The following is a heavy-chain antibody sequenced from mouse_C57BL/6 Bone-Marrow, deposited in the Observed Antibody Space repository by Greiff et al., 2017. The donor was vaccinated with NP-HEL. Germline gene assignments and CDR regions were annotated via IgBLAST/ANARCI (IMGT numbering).Heavy chain of an antibody. D-gene: IGHD1-1*01. V-gene: IGHV2-5*01. CDR3: AKNRYYGDWYFDV. Sequence: VQLQQSGPGLVQPSQCLSITCTVSGFSLTSYGVHWVRQSPGKGLEWLGVIWRGGSTDYNAAFMSRLSITKDNSKSQVFFKMNSLQADDTAIYYCAKNRYYGDWYFDVWGTGTTVTVSS. CDR2: IWRGGST. J-gene: IGHJ1*03. CDR1: GFSLTSYG.